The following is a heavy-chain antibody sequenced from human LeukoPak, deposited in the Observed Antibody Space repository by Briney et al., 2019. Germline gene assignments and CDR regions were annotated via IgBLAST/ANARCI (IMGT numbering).Heavy chain of an antibody. V-gene: IGHV4-39*01. Sequence: GSLSLSCAASGFTFSRYWMHWVRQAPGKGLEYIGSIFYSGNTYYNPSLKSRVTISVDTSKNQFSLKLSSVTAADTAVYYCARRPKQPGFWSGYVDDWGEGTLVTVSS. J-gene: IGHJ4*02. CDR2: IFYSGNT. CDR3: ARRPKQPGFWSGYVDD. CDR1: GFTFSRYW. D-gene: IGHD3-3*01.